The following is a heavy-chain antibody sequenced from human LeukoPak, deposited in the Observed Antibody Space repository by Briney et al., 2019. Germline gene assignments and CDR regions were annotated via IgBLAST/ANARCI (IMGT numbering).Heavy chain of an antibody. CDR1: GGSFSPYY. V-gene: IGHV4-34*01. D-gene: IGHD2-21*02. CDR2: INHSGST. Sequence: SETLSLTCAAYGGSFSPYYWSWIRQPPGKGLEWIGEINHSGSTNYNPSLKSRVTISVDTTKNQFSLRLSSVTAADTAVYYCARGGFYCGGDCYVDYWGQGTLVTVSS. CDR3: ARGGFYCGGDCYVDY. J-gene: IGHJ4*02.